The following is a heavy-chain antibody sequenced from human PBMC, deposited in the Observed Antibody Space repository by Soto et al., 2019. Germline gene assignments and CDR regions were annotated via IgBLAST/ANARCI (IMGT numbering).Heavy chain of an antibody. Sequence: QVQLQQWGAGLLKPSETLSLTCAVYGGFVSSGSYYWSWIRQPPGKGLEWIGEMSHSGGSHFNPSLKSRVTISVDTSKKQFSLQMSSVTAAAPALYYCARVERGTATTVVDAFDIWGPGTMVTVSS. D-gene: IGHD1-1*01. CDR2: MSHSGGS. V-gene: IGHV4-34*01. CDR1: GGFVSSGSYY. J-gene: IGHJ3*02. CDR3: ARVERGTATTVVDAFDI.